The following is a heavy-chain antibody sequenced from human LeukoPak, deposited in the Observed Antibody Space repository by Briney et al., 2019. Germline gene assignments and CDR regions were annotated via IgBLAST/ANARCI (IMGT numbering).Heavy chain of an antibody. CDR3: TRESLTWLQSRTSWFDP. J-gene: IGHJ5*02. Sequence: PSETLSLTCTVSGGSVSRSPYYWGWIRQPPGKGLEWIGNIYYSGSTYYNPSLKSRVTISVDTSKNQFSLKLSSVTAADTAVYYCTRESLTWLQSRTSWFDPWGQGTLVTVSS. CDR1: GGSVSRSPYY. D-gene: IGHD5-24*01. V-gene: IGHV4-39*07. CDR2: IYYSGST.